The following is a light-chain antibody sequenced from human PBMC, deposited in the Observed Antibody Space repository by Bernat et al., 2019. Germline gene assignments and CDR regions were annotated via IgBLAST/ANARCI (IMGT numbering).Light chain of an antibody. V-gene: IGKV3-20*01. CDR1: QSIIGSY. CDR2: GAS. CDR3: QQYDNTPPAYT. J-gene: IGKJ2*01. Sequence: EIVLTQSPGTLSLSPGERATLSCRASQSIIGSYLAWYQQKPGQAPRLLIYGASSSATGIPDRFSCSGSGTDFTLTISRLEPEDFAVYYCQQYDNTPPAYTFGQGTKLEIK.